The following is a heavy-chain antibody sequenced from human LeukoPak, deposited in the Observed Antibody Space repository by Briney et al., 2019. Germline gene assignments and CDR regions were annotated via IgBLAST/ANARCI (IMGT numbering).Heavy chain of an antibody. CDR1: GGSISSSSYY. J-gene: IGHJ6*02. CDR2: IYYSGST. CDR3: ARDENGMDV. V-gene: IGHV4-39*02. Sequence: ASETLSLTCTVSGGSISSSSYYWGWIRQPPGKGLEWIGSIYYSGSTYYNPSLKSRVTISVDTSKNQFSLKLSSVTAADTAVYYCARDENGMDVWGQGTTVTVSS.